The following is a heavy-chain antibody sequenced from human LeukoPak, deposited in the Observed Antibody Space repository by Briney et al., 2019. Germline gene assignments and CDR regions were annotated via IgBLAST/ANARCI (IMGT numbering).Heavy chain of an antibody. Sequence: PGGSLRLSCAASGFTFSRYSMNWVRQAPGKGLEWVSSISSSSSFIYYADSVKGRFTISRDNAKNSLYLQMNSLRAEDTAVYYCARAGTSSSWSFDYWGQGTLVTVSS. CDR2: ISSSSSFI. V-gene: IGHV3-21*01. J-gene: IGHJ4*02. D-gene: IGHD6-13*01. CDR1: GFTFSRYS. CDR3: ARAGTSSSWSFDY.